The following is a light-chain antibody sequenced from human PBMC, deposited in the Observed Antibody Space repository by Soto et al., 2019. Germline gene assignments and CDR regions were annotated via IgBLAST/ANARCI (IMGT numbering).Light chain of an antibody. J-gene: IGKJ2*01. CDR1: QGISSY. V-gene: IGKV1-9*01. Sequence: IQLTQSPASLSAPVGDRVTITCRASQGISSYFAWYQQKPGKAPKLLIYAASTLQSGVPSRFSDSGSGTDFTLTIISLQPEDFATFYCQQLNSYPYTFGQGTKLEIK. CDR3: QQLNSYPYT. CDR2: AAS.